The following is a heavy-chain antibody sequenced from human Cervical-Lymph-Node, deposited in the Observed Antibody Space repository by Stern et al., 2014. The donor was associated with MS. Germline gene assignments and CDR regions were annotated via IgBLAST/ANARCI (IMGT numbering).Heavy chain of an antibody. CDR2: IYHSGSP. J-gene: IGHJ3*02. CDR1: GGSISSGGYS. Sequence: QLQLQESGSGLVKPSQTLSLTCAVSGGSISSGGYSWSWIRQPPGKGLEWIGYIYHSGSPYYNPSLTSRVTISVDRSKNQFSLKLSSVTAADTAVYYCARSSTVTPNAFDIWGQGTMVTVSS. V-gene: IGHV4-30-2*01. CDR3: ARSSTVTPNAFDI. D-gene: IGHD4-17*01.